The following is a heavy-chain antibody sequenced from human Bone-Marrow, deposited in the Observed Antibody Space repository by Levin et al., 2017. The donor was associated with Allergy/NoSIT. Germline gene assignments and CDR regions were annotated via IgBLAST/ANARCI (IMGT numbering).Heavy chain of an antibody. CDR1: GGSISSYY. D-gene: IGHD7-27*01. J-gene: IGHJ3*02. CDR3: ARGTSWGPDAFDI. CDR2: IYYSGST. V-gene: IGHV4-59*01. Sequence: SQTLSLTCTVSGGSISSYYWSWIRQPPGKGLEWIGYIYYSGSTNYNPSLKSRVTISVDTSKNQFSLKLSSVTAADTAVYYCARGTSWGPDAFDIWGQGTMVTVSS.